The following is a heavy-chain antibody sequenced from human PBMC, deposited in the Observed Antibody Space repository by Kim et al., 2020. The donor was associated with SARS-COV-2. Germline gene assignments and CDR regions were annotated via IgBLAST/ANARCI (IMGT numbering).Heavy chain of an antibody. J-gene: IGHJ5*02. Sequence: GGSLRLSCAASGFTFSSYAMHWVRQAPGKGLEWVAVISYDGSNKYYADSVKGRFTISRDNSKNTLYLQMNSLRAEDTAVNYCARDEVGATGGNWFDPWGQGTLVTVSS. CDR2: ISYDGSNK. CDR3: ARDEVGATGGNWFDP. CDR1: GFTFSSYA. V-gene: IGHV3-30*04. D-gene: IGHD1-26*01.